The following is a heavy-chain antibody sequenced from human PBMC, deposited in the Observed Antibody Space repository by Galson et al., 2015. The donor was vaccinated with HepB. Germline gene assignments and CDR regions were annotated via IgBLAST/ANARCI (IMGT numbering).Heavy chain of an antibody. Sequence: IRQPAGKGLEWIGRIYSSGTTNYNPSLKSRVTMSLDTSKNQFSLKVNSVTAAETAVYYCARVGARRDDAFDIWGQGTMITVSS. V-gene: IGHV4-4*07. D-gene: IGHD6-6*01. CDR3: ARVGARRDDAFDI. J-gene: IGHJ3*02. CDR2: IYSSGTT.